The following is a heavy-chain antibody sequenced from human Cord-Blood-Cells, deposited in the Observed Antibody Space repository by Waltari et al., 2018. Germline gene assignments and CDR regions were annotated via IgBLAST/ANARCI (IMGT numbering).Heavy chain of an antibody. CDR3: AQLKNSGSYYNYFDT. CDR2: INHSGST. D-gene: IGHD3-10*01. Sequence: QVQLQQWGAGLLKPSETLSLTCAVYGGSFSGYYWSWIRQPPEKGLEWIGEINHSGSTTHDPSLKSRVTISVDTSKNQFSLKRSSVTAADTAVYYCAQLKNSGSYYNYFDTGAREPWSPSPQ. J-gene: IGHJ4*02. V-gene: IGHV4-34*01. CDR1: GGSFSGYY.